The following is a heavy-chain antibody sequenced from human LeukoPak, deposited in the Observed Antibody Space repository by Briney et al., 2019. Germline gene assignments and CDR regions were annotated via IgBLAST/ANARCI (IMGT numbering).Heavy chain of an antibody. CDR3: ARHVLKPRIVGAPDENFDY. CDR2: IYYSGST. J-gene: IGHJ4*02. V-gene: IGHV4-59*08. D-gene: IGHD1-26*01. Sequence: SETLSLTCTVCVGSISSYYWSWIRQPPGKGLEWIGYIYYSGSTNYNPSLKSRVTISVDTSKNQFSLKLSSVTAANTAEYYCARHVLKPRIVGAPDENFDYWGQGTLVTVSS. CDR1: VGSISSYY.